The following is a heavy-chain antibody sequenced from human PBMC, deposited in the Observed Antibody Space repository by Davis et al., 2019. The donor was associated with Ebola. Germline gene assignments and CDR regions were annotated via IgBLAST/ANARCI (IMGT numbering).Heavy chain of an antibody. V-gene: IGHV3-74*01. CDR3: AKDMNMGQWKKAAGGVFDL. CDR1: GFTFSSYW. CDR2: INSDGSST. Sequence: PGGSLRLSCAASGFTFSSYWMHWVRQAPGKGLVWVSRINSDGSSTSYADSVKGRFTISRDNAKNTLYLQMNSLRAEDTAVYYYAKDMNMGQWKKAAGGVFDLWGRGTLVTVSS. J-gene: IGHJ2*01. D-gene: IGHD6-25*01.